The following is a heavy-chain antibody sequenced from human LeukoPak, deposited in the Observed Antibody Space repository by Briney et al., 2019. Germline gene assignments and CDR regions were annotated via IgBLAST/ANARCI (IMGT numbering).Heavy chain of an antibody. CDR2: INPNSGGT. CDR3: ARGSSAYYYDSSGYYSG. Sequence: ASVKVSCKASGYTFTGYYMHWVRQAPGQGLEWMGWINPNSGGTNYAQKFQGRVTMTRDTSISTAYMELSRLRSDDTAVYYCARGSSAYYYDSSGYYSGWGQGTLVTVSS. CDR1: GYTFTGYY. D-gene: IGHD3-22*01. J-gene: IGHJ4*02. V-gene: IGHV1-2*02.